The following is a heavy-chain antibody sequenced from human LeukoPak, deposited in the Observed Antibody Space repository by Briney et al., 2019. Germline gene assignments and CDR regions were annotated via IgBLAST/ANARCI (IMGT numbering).Heavy chain of an antibody. CDR3: ARGKGIAAAGTFDP. CDR2: IKQDGSEK. D-gene: IGHD6-13*01. V-gene: IGHV3-7*01. J-gene: IGHJ5*02. CDR1: GFTFSSYG. Sequence: GGTLRLSCAASGFTFSSYGMNWVRRAPGKGLEWVANIKQDGSEKYYVDSVKGRFTISRDNAKNSLYLQMNSLRAEDTAVYYCARGKGIAAAGTFDPWGQGTLVTVSS.